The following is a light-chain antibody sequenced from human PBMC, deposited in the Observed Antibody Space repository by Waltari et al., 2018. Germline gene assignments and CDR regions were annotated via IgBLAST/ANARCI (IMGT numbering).Light chain of an antibody. CDR2: EVF. CDR1: TSDVGSYDL. CDR3: CSYAGRGTYV. Sequence: QSALTQPASVSGTPGQSITISCSGTTSDVGSYDLVSWYQQHPGAAPKLRICEVFKRPPDTSSRFSGAKSGSTASLTISGLQPEDEADYYCCSYAGRGTYVFGSGTKVTVL. J-gene: IGLJ1*01. V-gene: IGLV2-23*02.